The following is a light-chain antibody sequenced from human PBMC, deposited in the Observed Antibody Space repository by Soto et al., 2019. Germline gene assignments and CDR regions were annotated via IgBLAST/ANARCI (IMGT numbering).Light chain of an antibody. Sequence: DIVMTQSPATLSVSPGERATLSCRASQNVNNNLAWYQQKPGQTLRLLIYGASTRATGIPARFSGSGSGTEFTLTISSLQSEDFAIYYCQQYNNWPQLTFGGGTKVEIK. J-gene: IGKJ4*01. CDR3: QQYNNWPQLT. CDR2: GAS. CDR1: QNVNNN. V-gene: IGKV3-15*01.